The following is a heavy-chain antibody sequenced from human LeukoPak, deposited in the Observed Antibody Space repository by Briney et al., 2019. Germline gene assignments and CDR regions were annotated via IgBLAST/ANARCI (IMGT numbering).Heavy chain of an antibody. J-gene: IGHJ4*02. Sequence: GGSLRLSCAASGFTFSSYAMHWVRQAPGKGLEWVAVISYDGSNKYYADSVKGRFTISRDNSKSTLYLQMNSLRAEDTAVHYCASSASSCWSKEDYWGQGTLVTVSS. CDR3: ASSASSCWSKEDY. CDR1: GFTFSSYA. D-gene: IGHD6-13*01. V-gene: IGHV3-30-3*01. CDR2: ISYDGSNK.